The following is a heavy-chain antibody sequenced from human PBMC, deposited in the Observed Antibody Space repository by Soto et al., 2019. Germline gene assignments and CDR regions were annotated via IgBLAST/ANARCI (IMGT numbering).Heavy chain of an antibody. CDR3: ARVWVVSAAIPYYGMDV. J-gene: IGHJ6*02. CDR1: GGTFSSYA. D-gene: IGHD2-2*01. CDR2: IIPIFGTA. V-gene: IGHV1-69*01. Sequence: QVQLVQSGAEVKKPGSSVKVSCKASGGTFSSYAISWVRQAPGQGLEWMGGIIPIFGTANYAQKFQGRVTITADESTSTAYLELSSLRSEDTAVYYCARVWVVSAAIPYYGMDVCGQGTTVTVSS.